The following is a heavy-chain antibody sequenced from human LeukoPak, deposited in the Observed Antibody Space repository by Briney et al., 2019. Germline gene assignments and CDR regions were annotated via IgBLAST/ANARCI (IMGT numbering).Heavy chain of an antibody. Sequence: ASVKVSCKATGGTFSSYAISWVRQAPGQGLEWMGGIIPIFGTANYAQKFQGRVTITADESTSTAYMELSSLRSEDTAVYYCARETADFWSGYFDYWGQGTLVTVSS. CDR2: IIPIFGTA. V-gene: IGHV1-69*13. CDR3: ARETADFWSGYFDY. J-gene: IGHJ4*02. D-gene: IGHD3-3*01. CDR1: GGTFSSYA.